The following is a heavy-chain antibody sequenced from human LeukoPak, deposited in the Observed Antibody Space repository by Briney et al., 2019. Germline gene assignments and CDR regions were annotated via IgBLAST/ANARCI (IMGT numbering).Heavy chain of an antibody. CDR3: AKVVVAATLTHYYYAMDV. V-gene: IGHV3-30*18. CDR1: GFTFSNYG. D-gene: IGHD2-15*01. J-gene: IGHJ6*02. CDR2: ISYDGSNK. Sequence: GRSLRLSCAASGFTFSNYGMHWVRQAPGKGLEWVAVISYDGSNKYYADSVKGRFTISRDNSKNTLYLQMNSLRAEDTAVFYCAKVVVAATLTHYYYAMDVWGQGTTVTVS.